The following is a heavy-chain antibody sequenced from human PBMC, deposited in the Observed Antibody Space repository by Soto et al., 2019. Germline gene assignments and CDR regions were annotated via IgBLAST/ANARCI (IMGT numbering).Heavy chain of an antibody. CDR2: ISYDGSNK. Sequence: QVQLVESGGGVVQPGRSLRLSCAASGSTFSSYAMHWVRQAPGKGLEWVAVISYDGSNKYYADSVKGRFTISRDNSKNTLYLQMNSLRAEDTAVYYCARDPYDILTGYSSWFDPWGQGTLVTVSS. CDR1: GSTFSSYA. J-gene: IGHJ5*02. D-gene: IGHD3-9*01. V-gene: IGHV3-30-3*01. CDR3: ARDPYDILTGYSSWFDP.